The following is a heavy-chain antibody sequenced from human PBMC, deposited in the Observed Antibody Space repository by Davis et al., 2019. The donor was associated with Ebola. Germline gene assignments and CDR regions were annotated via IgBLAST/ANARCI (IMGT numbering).Heavy chain of an antibody. J-gene: IGHJ4*02. D-gene: IGHD5-12*01. CDR2: ISSNGGST. CDR3: AKDGRYSGYDYGGFDY. V-gene: IGHV3-64*04. CDR1: GFTFSSYA. Sequence: GESLKISCSASGFTFSSYAMHWVRQAPGKGLEYVSAISSNGGSTYYADSVKGRFTISRDNSKNTLYLQMNSLRAEDTAVYYCAKDGRYSGYDYGGFDYWGQGTLVTVSS.